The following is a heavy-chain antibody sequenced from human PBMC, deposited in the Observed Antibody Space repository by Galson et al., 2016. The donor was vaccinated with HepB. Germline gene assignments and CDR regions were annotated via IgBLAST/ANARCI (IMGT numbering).Heavy chain of an antibody. CDR1: GGTFDNYG. D-gene: IGHD2/OR15-2a*01. CDR2: IIPLFGIA. V-gene: IGHV1-69*13. CDR3: AGGLLEGADYYTMDV. J-gene: IGHJ6*02. Sequence: SVKVSCKASGGTFDNYGISWVRQAPGQGLEWMGGIIPLFGIANYAQKFQGRVTITADEFTTTAYMEVSSLRSEDTAMYYCAGGLLEGADYYTMDVWGQGTTVTVSS.